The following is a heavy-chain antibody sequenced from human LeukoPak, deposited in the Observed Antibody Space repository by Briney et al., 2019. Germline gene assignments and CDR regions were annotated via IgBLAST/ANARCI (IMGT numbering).Heavy chain of an antibody. CDR3: ARHSKYYYDSSGSYVGYFQH. V-gene: IGHV4-59*08. J-gene: IGHJ1*01. Sequence: SETLSLTCTVSGGSISVYYWSWIRQPPGKGLEWIGYIYYSGSTNYNPSLKSRVTISVDTSKNQFSLKLSSVTAAGAAVYYCARHSKYYYDSSGSYVGYFQHWGQGTLVTVSS. CDR1: GGSISVYY. CDR2: IYYSGST. D-gene: IGHD3-22*01.